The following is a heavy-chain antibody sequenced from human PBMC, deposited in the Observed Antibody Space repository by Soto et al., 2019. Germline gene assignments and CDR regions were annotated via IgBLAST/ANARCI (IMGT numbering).Heavy chain of an antibody. D-gene: IGHD2-2*01. CDR1: GYSFTTHW. CDR2: IDPSNSYI. J-gene: IGHJ4*02. Sequence: GESLKISCQGSGYSFTTHWITWVRQTPGKGLEWMGRIDPSNSYINYSPSFQGHVTISVDRSISTAYLQWSRLEASDTAMYYCASPGGYCSSTSCSFDYWGQGTLVTVSS. CDR3: ASPGGYCSSTSCSFDY. V-gene: IGHV5-10-1*01.